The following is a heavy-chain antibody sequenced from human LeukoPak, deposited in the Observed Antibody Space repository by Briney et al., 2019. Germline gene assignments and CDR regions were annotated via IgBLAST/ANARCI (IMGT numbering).Heavy chain of an antibody. Sequence: GGSLRLSCAASGFTFSDYSMNWIRQAPGKGLEWLSFVTGSGAATYYADSVKGRFTISRDNSKNTLYLQMNSLRAEDTAVYYCAKAFGYCSSTSCYFGRFDPWGQGTLVTVSS. J-gene: IGHJ5*02. CDR1: GFTFSDYS. CDR3: AKAFGYCSSTSCYFGRFDP. V-gene: IGHV3-23*01. CDR2: VTGSGAAT. D-gene: IGHD2-2*03.